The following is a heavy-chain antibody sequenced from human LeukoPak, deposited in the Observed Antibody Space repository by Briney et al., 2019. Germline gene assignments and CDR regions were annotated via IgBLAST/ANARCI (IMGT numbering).Heavy chain of an antibody. Sequence: ASVKVSCKVSGYTLTELSMHWVRQAPGKGLEWMGGFDPEDGETIYAQKFQGRVTMTEDTSTDTAYMELSSLRSEDTAVYYCATGDGTTWYWFDPWGQETLVTVSS. D-gene: IGHD1-1*01. CDR2: FDPEDGET. CDR1: GYTLTELS. V-gene: IGHV1-24*01. CDR3: ATGDGTTWYWFDP. J-gene: IGHJ5*02.